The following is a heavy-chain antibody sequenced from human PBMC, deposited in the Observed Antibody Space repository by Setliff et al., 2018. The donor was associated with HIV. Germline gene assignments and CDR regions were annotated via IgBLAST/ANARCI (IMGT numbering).Heavy chain of an antibody. CDR3: ASCRSNPYYFDY. J-gene: IGHJ4*02. CDR2: MNPKNGHT. D-gene: IGHD1-26*01. Sequence: ASVKVSCKASGYTFSNYDINWVRQATGQGLEWLGWMNPKNGHTTYAQKLQGRATMTTDTSTSTAYMELRSLRSDDTAVDYCASCRSNPYYFDYWGQGTLVTVSS. V-gene: IGHV1-18*01. CDR1: GYTFSNYD.